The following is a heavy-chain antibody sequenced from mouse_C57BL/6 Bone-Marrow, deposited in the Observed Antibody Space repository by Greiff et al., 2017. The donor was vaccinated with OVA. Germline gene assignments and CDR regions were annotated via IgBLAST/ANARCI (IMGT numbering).Heavy chain of an antibody. CDR3: AIYDGED. CDR1: GYTFTSYW. J-gene: IGHJ3*01. D-gene: IGHD2-3*01. CDR2: IDPSDSYT. Sequence: QVQLQQSGAELVKPGASVKLSCKASGYTFTSYWMQWVNQRPGQGLEWIGEIDPSDSYTNYNQKFKGKATLTVDTSSSTAYMQLSSLTSEDSAVYYCAIYDGEDWGQGTLVTVSA. V-gene: IGHV1-50*01.